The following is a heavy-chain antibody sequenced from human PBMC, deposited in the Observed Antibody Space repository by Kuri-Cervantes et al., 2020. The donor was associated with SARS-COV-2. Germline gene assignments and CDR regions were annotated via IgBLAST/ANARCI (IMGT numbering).Heavy chain of an antibody. V-gene: IGHV3-21*01. J-gene: IGHJ6*03. Sequence: GESLKISCAASGFTFSSYSMNWVRQAPGKGLEWVSSISSSSYIYYADSVKGRFTISRDSAKNSLYLQMNSLRAEDTAVYYCARGKDIVVVPAAIRYYYYYYMDVWGKGTTVTVSS. CDR3: ARGKDIVVVPAAIRYYYYYYMDV. CDR2: ISSSSYI. D-gene: IGHD2-2*02. CDR1: GFTFSSYS.